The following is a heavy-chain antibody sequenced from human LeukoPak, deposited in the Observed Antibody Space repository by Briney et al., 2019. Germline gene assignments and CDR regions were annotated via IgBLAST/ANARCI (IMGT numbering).Heavy chain of an antibody. CDR1: DGSFSTYY. CDR3: ARHEYSAYDPFDY. D-gene: IGHD5-12*01. CDR2: IHYSGST. Sequence: SETLSLTCAVSDGSFSTYYWSWIRQPPGKGLEWIGYIHYSGSTNYNPSLKSRVTLSVDTSKKQFSLKLSSVTATDTAVYYCARHEYSAYDPFDYWGQGTLVTLFS. V-gene: IGHV4-59*08. J-gene: IGHJ4*02.